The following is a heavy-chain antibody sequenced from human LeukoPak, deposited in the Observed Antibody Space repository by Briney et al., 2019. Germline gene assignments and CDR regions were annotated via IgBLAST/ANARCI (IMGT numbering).Heavy chain of an antibody. CDR1: GYTFTSYD. V-gene: IGHV1-8*01. D-gene: IGHD3-10*01. Sequence: GASVKVSCKASGYTFTSYDINWVRQATGQGLEWMGWMNPNSGNTGYAQKFQGRVTMTRNTSISTAYMELSSLRSEDTAVYYCAKDLMRDIWFGESWGQGTLVTVSS. J-gene: IGHJ4*02. CDR2: MNPNSGNT. CDR3: AKDLMRDIWFGES.